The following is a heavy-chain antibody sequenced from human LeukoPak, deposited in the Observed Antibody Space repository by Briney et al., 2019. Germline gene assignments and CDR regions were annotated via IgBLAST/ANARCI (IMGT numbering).Heavy chain of an antibody. CDR3: ARRIKSGILPFDY. CDR1: GFTFTDYY. Sequence: ASAKVSCKASGFTFTDYYMHWVRQAPGQGLEWMGWINPNTGVTNRAQKFQGRVTMTRDTSITTAYMELTRLKSDDTAVYYCARRIKSGILPFDYWGQGTLVTVSS. V-gene: IGHV1-2*02. CDR2: INPNTGVT. D-gene: IGHD1-26*01. J-gene: IGHJ4*02.